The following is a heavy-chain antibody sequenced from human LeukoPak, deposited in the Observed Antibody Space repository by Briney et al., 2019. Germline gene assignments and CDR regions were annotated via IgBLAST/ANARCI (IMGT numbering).Heavy chain of an antibody. CDR2: IYHSGST. Sequence: SGTLSLTCAVSGGSISSSNWWSWVRQPPGKGLEWIGEIYHSGSTNYNPSLKSRVTISVDKSKNQFSLKLSSVTAADTAVYYCAGQPYDYVWGSHRYPAFDIWGQGTMVTVSS. CDR3: AGQPYDYVWGSHRYPAFDI. D-gene: IGHD3-16*02. J-gene: IGHJ3*02. V-gene: IGHV4-4*02. CDR1: GGSISSSNW.